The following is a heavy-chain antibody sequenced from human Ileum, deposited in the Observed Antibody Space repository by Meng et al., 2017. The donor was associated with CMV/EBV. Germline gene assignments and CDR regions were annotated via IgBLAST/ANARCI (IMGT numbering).Heavy chain of an antibody. D-gene: IGHD3-10*01. V-gene: IGHV4-39*07. CDR2: VYYNGST. CDR3: ARGRIPFLRGVIMGGTFFDY. J-gene: IGHJ4*02. Sequence: WAWIRQPPGRGLEWIGSVYYNGSTYYKPSLKSRVTVSVDTSKSQFSLKLISVTAADTASYYCARGRIPFLRGVIMGGTFFDYWGQGTLVTVSS.